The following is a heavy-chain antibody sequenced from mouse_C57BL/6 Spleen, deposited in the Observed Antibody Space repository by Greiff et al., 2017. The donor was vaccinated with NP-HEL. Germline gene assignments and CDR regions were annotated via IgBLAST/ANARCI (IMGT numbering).Heavy chain of an antibody. V-gene: IGHV1-64*01. Sequence: QVQLKQPGAELVKPGASVKLSCKASGYTFTSYWMHWVKQRPGQGLEWIGMIHPNSGSTNYNEKFKSKATLTVDKSSSTAYMQLSSLTSEDSAVYYCARGGGYWYFDVWGTGTTVTVSS. CDR1: GYTFTSYW. CDR2: IHPNSGST. CDR3: ARGGGYWYFDV. J-gene: IGHJ1*03.